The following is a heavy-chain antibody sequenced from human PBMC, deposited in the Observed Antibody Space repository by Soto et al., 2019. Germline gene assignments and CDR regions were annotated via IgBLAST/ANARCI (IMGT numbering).Heavy chain of an antibody. V-gene: IGHV1-18*01. CDR2: ISAYNGNT. D-gene: IGHD1-26*01. Sequence: ASVKVSCKASGYTFTSYGISWVRQAPGQGLEWMGWISAYNGNTNYAQKLQGRVTMTTDTSTSTAYMELRSLRSDDTAVYYCARVRWELPTYYYYGMDVWGQGTTVTVSS. J-gene: IGHJ6*02. CDR3: ARVRWELPTYYYYGMDV. CDR1: GYTFTSYG.